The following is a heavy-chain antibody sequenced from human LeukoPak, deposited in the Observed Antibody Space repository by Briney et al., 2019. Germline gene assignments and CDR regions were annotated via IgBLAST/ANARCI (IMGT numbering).Heavy chain of an antibody. J-gene: IGHJ3*02. D-gene: IGHD3-3*01. CDR3: ARAERITIFGVVIRTDAFDI. CDR2: ISAYNGNT. V-gene: IGHV1-18*01. CDR1: GYTLTSYG. Sequence: ASVKVSCKASGYTLTSYGISWVRQAPGQGLEWLGWISAYNGNTNYAQKLQGRVTMTTDTSTSTAYMELRSLRSDDTAVYYCARAERITIFGVVIRTDAFDIWGQGTMVTVSS.